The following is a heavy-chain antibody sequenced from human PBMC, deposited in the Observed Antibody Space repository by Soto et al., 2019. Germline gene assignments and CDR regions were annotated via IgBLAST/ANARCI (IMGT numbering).Heavy chain of an antibody. V-gene: IGHV1-18*01. CDR3: ARGGYYDNVWGKLSHYGLDV. CDR1: GYTFIRYG. J-gene: IGHJ4*02. CDR2: ISPYNDQT. D-gene: IGHD3-16*01. Sequence: GASVKVSCKASGYTFIRYGITWVRQAPGQRLEWMGWISPYNDQTIYAQKLQGRVTMTADTSTRTVYMQLRSLKSDDTAVYYCARGGYYDNVWGKLSHYGLDVWGQGTLVTVSS.